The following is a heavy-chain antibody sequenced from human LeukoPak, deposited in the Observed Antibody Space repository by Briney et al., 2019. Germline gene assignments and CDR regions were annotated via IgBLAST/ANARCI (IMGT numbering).Heavy chain of an antibody. D-gene: IGHD2/OR15-2a*01. CDR1: EFTVSRNY. Sequence: GGSLRLSCAASEFTVSRNYMNWVRQAPGKGLEWVSVIYSGGSTYHADSVMGRFTISRDNSKNTLYLQINSLRAEDTAVYYCASSLTGTTPGVYWGRGTLVIVSS. V-gene: IGHV3-66*01. J-gene: IGHJ4*02. CDR3: ASSLTGTTPGVY. CDR2: IYSGGST.